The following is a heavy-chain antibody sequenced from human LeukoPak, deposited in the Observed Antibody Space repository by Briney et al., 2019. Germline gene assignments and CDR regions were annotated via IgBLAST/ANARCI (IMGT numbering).Heavy chain of an antibody. CDR1: GGSISSSSYY. J-gene: IGHJ5*02. Sequence: SETLSLTCTVSGGSISSSSYYWGWIRQSPGKGLEWIGSIYYSGSTYYNPSLKSRVTISVDTSKNQFSLKLSSVTAADTAVYYCASQYYYDTSFDPWGQGTLVTVSS. V-gene: IGHV4-39*01. D-gene: IGHD3-22*01. CDR2: IYYSGST. CDR3: ASQYYYDTSFDP.